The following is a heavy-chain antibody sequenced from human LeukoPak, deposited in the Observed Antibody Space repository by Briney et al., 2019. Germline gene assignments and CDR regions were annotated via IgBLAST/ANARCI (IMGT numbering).Heavy chain of an antibody. CDR3: ARDFYDTSGYYYDY. Sequence: GGSLRLSCAASGFTFSSYEMNWVRQAPGKGLEWVSYISTSGNSIYYADSVKGRFTISRDNAKNSLYLQMNSLRAEDTAVYYCARDFYDTSGYYYDYWGQGTLVTVSS. V-gene: IGHV3-48*03. D-gene: IGHD3-22*01. CDR2: ISTSGNSI. CDR1: GFTFSSYE. J-gene: IGHJ4*02.